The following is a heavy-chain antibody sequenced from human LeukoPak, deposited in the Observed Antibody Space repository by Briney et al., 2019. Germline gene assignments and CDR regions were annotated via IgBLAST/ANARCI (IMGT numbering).Heavy chain of an antibody. J-gene: IGHJ4*02. CDR3: ATDWSGLYY. V-gene: IGHV3-23*01. D-gene: IGHD3-3*01. Sequence: PGGSLRLSCIASGFTISSFTISNYAMSWVRQAPGKGLEWVSSISGSGSNTYYADSVKGRFTVSRDNSKNTLYMQTNSLRAEDTAVYYCATDWSGLYYWGQGILVTVS. CDR2: ISGSGSNT. CDR1: GFTISSFTISNYA.